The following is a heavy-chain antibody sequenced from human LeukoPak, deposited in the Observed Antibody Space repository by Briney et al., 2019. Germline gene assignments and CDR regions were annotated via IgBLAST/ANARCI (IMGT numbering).Heavy chain of an antibody. Sequence: GGSLRLSCAASGFTFSSYSMNWVRQAPGKGLEWVSSISSSSSYIYYADSVKGRFTISRDNAKNSLYLQMNSLRAEDTAVYYCARGLGYCSSTSCPGDYYYYYMDVWGKGTTVTISS. J-gene: IGHJ6*03. CDR3: ARGLGYCSSTSCPGDYYYYYMDV. V-gene: IGHV3-21*01. CDR1: GFTFSSYS. D-gene: IGHD2-2*01. CDR2: ISSSSSYI.